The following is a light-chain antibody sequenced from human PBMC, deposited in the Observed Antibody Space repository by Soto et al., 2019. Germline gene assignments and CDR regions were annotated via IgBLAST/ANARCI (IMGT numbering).Light chain of an antibody. CDR2: DAS. CDR1: QSITYR. V-gene: IGKV1-5*01. CDR3: QQLFMYPPT. Sequence: GDRVTITCRASQSITYRLAWYRQKAGKAPNLLIYDASSLESGVPSRFSGDGSGTEFTLTISSLQPDDLATYYCQQLFMYPPTFGPGTKVDIK. J-gene: IGKJ3*01.